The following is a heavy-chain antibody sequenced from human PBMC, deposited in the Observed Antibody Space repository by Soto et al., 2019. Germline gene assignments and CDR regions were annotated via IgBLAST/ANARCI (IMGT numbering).Heavy chain of an antibody. J-gene: IGHJ4*02. D-gene: IGHD7-27*01. CDR1: GFTFSSYA. CDR3: ARVYGTGDPNFDY. V-gene: IGHV3-30-3*01. Sequence: QVQLVESGGGVVQPGRSLRLSCAASGFTFSSYAMHWVRQAPGKGLEWVAVISYDGSNKYYADSVKGRFTISRDNSKNTLYLQMNSLRAEDTAVYYWARVYGTGDPNFDYWGQGTLVTVSS. CDR2: ISYDGSNK.